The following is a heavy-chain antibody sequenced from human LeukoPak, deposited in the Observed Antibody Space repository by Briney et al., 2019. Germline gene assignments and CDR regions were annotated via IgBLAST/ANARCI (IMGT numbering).Heavy chain of an antibody. J-gene: IGHJ4*02. CDR2: INHSGST. Sequence: SETLSLTCAVYGGSFSGYYWSWIRQPPGKGLEWIGEINHSGSTNYNPSLKSRVTISVDTSKNQFSLKLSSVTAADTAVYYCARAGIAVAGTSFDYWGQGTLVTVSS. CDR3: ARAGIAVAGTSFDY. CDR1: GGSFSGYY. V-gene: IGHV4-34*01. D-gene: IGHD6-19*01.